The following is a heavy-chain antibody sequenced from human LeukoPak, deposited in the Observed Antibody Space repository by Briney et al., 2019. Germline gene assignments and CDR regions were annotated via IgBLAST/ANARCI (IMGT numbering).Heavy chain of an antibody. Sequence: GGSLRLSCAASGFRFSSYEMNWVRQAPGKGLEWVLYISSSGSTIHYADSVKGRFTISRDSAKNSLYLQMNSLRAEDMAVYYCARTYCSGGRCYPGWFDPWGQGTLVTVSS. CDR2: ISSSGSTI. J-gene: IGHJ5*02. CDR1: GFRFSSYE. V-gene: IGHV3-48*03. D-gene: IGHD2-15*01. CDR3: ARTYCSGGRCYPGWFDP.